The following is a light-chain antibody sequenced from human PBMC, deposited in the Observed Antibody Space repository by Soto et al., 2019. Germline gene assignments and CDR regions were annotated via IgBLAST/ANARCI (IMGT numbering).Light chain of an antibody. Sequence: QSVLTQPASVSGSPGQSVTISCTGPRSDIGDSNFISWYQHSPGKAPRLLIYEVTNRPSGVSKRFSGSKAGNTASLTISGLLDDDEADYFCASFRSGTLLVFGTGTKLTVL. CDR1: RSDIGDSNF. CDR3: ASFRSGTLLV. V-gene: IGLV2-14*01. CDR2: EVT. J-gene: IGLJ1*01.